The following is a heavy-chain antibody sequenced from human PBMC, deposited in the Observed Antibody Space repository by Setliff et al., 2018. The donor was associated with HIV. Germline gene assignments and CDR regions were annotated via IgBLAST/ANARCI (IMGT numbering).Heavy chain of an antibody. CDR2: IYHSGST. Sequence: PSETLSLTCAVSGYSISSGYYWGWIRQPPGKGLEWIGSIYHSGSTYYNPSLKSRVTISVDTSKNQFSLKLSSVTAADTAVYYCARLMGGGANAFDIWGQGTMVTVSS. CDR3: ARLMGGGANAFDI. CDR1: GYSISSGYY. V-gene: IGHV4-38-2*01. D-gene: IGHD3-16*01. J-gene: IGHJ3*02.